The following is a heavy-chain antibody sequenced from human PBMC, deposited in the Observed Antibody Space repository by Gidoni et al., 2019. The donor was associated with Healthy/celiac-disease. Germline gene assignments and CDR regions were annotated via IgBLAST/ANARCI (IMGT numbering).Heavy chain of an antibody. V-gene: IGHV4-39*01. D-gene: IGHD4-17*01. CDR2: IYYSGST. CDR1: GGYISSSSYY. CDR3: AIHQGHGDYLDY. J-gene: IGHJ4*02. Sequence: QLQLQESGPGLVKPSETLSLTCTVSGGYISSSSYYWGWIHQPPGKGLEWIGIIYYSGSTYYNPSLQSRVTISVDTSKNQFSLKLSSVTAADTAVYYCAIHQGHGDYLDYWGQGTLVTVSS.